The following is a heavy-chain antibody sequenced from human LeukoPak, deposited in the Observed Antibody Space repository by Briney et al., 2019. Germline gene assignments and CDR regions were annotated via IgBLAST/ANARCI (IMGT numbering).Heavy chain of an antibody. V-gene: IGHV3-48*03. J-gene: IGHJ6*02. CDR3: ARDWDTDGMDV. CDR1: GFTFSSYE. D-gene: IGHD1-26*01. Sequence: GGSLRLSCAASGFTFSSYEMNWVRQAPGKGLEWVSYISSSGSTIYYADSVKGRFTISRDNAKNTLYLQMNSLRAEDTAVYYCARDWDTDGMDVWGQGTTVTVSS. CDR2: ISSSGSTI.